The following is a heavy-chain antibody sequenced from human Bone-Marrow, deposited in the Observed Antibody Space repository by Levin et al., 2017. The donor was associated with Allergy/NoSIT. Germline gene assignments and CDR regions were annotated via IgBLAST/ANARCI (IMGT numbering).Heavy chain of an antibody. CDR3: ARDPEYSNNWGGLYFEY. J-gene: IGHJ4*02. CDR1: GFTFGDYA. Sequence: HPGGSLRLSCTLSGFTFGDYALTWVRQAPGKGPEWVGVIRSKAFGATTDYVASVKGRFTISRDDSRGIAYLQMNSLTSEDTAVYYCARDPEYSNNWGGLYFEYWGQGTLVTVSS. D-gene: IGHD6-6*01. CDR2: IRSKAFGATT. V-gene: IGHV3-49*04.